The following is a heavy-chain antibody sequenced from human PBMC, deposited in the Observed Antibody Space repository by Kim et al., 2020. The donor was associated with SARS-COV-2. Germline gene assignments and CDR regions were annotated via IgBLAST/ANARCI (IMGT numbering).Heavy chain of an antibody. CDR2: ISHSGSS. Sequence: SETLSLNCTVSGDSMTTYYWSWIRQPPGKGLEWLGYISHSGSSNYNPSLKSRVTISQDTAKSQFSLELTSVTAADTALYYCARTYRYGYRDHYYGLDVWG. CDR3: ARTYRYGYRDHYYGLDV. D-gene: IGHD5-18*01. V-gene: IGHV4-59*13. CDR1: GDSMTTYY. J-gene: IGHJ6*01.